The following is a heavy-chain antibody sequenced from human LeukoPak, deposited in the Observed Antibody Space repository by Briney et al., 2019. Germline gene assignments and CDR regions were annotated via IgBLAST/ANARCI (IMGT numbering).Heavy chain of an antibody. CDR1: GFTFSNYW. D-gene: IGHD6-13*01. CDR2: ISGDGSIT. V-gene: IGHV3-74*01. J-gene: IGHJ3*02. CDR3: AKGVSAAADDAFDI. Sequence: GGSLRLSCAASGFTFSNYWMHWVRQAPGKGLVWVSRISGDGSITTYADSVKGRFTISRDNSKNTLYLQMNSLRAEDTAVYYCAKGVSAAADDAFDIWGQGTMVTVSS.